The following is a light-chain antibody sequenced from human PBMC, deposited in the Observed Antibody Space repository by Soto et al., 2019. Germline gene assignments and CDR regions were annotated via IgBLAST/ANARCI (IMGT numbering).Light chain of an antibody. CDR2: DVS. Sequence: QSALTQPASVSGSPGQSITISCTGTSSDVGGYNYVSWYQQHPGKAPKFMIYDVSNRPSGVSNRFSGSKSGNTASLTISGLQAEDEADYYCSSYTSSSTLHVFGTGTKVTVL. V-gene: IGLV2-14*01. CDR3: SSYTSSSTLHV. J-gene: IGLJ1*01. CDR1: SSDVGGYNY.